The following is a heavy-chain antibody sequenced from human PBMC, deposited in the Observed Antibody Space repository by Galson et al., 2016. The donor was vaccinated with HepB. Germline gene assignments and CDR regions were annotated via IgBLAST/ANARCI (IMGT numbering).Heavy chain of an antibody. Sequence: SVKVSCKASGYPFTSFDVYWVRQASGQGLEWMGWMNPNSANTGYAQRFQGRVTMTRNNSISTAYMELSSLRSDDTAIYYCARGSYDVLTGYHYALEVWGQGTTVTVSS. CDR3: ARGSYDVLTGYHYALEV. J-gene: IGHJ6*02. V-gene: IGHV1-8*01. CDR2: MNPNSANT. D-gene: IGHD3-9*01. CDR1: GYPFTSFD.